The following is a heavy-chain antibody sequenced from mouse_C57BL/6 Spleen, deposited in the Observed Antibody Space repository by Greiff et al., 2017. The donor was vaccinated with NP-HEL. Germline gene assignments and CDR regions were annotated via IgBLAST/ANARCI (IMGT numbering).Heavy chain of an antibody. V-gene: IGHV5-17*01. CDR1: GFTFSDYG. J-gene: IGHJ4*01. Sequence: DVQLVESGGGLVKPGGSLKLSCAASGFTFSDYGMHWVRQAPEKGLEWVAYISSGSSNIYYADTVKGRFTISRDNAKNTLFLQMTSLRSEDTAMYSCASSIYYYGSSYAMDYWGQGTSVTVSS. CDR3: ASSIYYYGSSYAMDY. CDR2: ISSGSSNI. D-gene: IGHD1-1*01.